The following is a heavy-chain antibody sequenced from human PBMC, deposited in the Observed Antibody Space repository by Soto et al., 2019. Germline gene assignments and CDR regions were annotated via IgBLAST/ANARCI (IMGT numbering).Heavy chain of an antibody. J-gene: IGHJ5*02. D-gene: IGHD2-15*01. CDR3: ATVTGLHPTNWFDP. V-gene: IGHV1-24*01. CDR2: FDPEDGET. CDR1: GYTLTELS. Sequence: GASVKVSCKVSGYTLTELSMQWVRQAPGKGLEWMGGFDPEDGETIYAQKFQGRVTMTEDTSTDTAYMELSSLRSEDTAVYYCATVTGLHPTNWFDPWGQGTLVTVSS.